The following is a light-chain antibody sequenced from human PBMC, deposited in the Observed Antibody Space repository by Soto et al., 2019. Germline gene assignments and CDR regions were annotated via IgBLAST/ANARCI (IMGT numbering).Light chain of an antibody. Sequence: QSVLTQPPSASGSPGQSVTISCTGTSSDVGGYNYVSWYQQPPGKAPKLMIYEVSKRPSGVPDRFSGSKSGNTAYLTVSGVQAEDEADYYYSSYAGSNNPHVVFGGGTKLTVL. CDR1: SSDVGGYNY. V-gene: IGLV2-8*01. CDR3: SSYAGSNNPHVV. J-gene: IGLJ2*01. CDR2: EVS.